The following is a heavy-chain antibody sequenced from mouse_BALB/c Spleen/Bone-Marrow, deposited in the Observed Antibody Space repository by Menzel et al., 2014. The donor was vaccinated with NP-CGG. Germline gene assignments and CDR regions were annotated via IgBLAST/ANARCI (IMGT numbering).Heavy chain of an antibody. V-gene: IGHV1-80*01. CDR3: ARFATGSFAY. CDR1: GYVFTDYW. CDR2: IFPVNADT. J-gene: IGHJ3*01. D-gene: IGHD1-1*01. Sequence: LQESGAELVRPGSSVKISCKVSGYVFTDYWMNWLRQRPGQGLEWIGQIFPVNADTNYKANFKDKVTLTADKSSTTAYMQLNSLTSEDSAVYFCARFATGSFAYWGQGTLVTVSA.